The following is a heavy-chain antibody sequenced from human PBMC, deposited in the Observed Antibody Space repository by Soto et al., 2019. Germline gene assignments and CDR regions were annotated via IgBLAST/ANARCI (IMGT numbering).Heavy chain of an antibody. CDR3: ARGYSSPNYYFDY. CDR2: IYYSGST. Sequence: SETLSLTCTVSGGSISSGGYYWSWIRQHPGKGLEWIGYIYYSGSTYYNPSLKSRVTISVDTSKNQFSLKLSSVTAADTAVYYCARGYSSPNYYFDYWGQGTLVTVSS. V-gene: IGHV4-31*03. D-gene: IGHD6-13*01. CDR1: GGSISSGGYY. J-gene: IGHJ4*02.